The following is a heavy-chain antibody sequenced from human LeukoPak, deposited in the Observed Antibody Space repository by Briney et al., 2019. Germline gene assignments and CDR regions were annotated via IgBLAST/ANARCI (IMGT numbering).Heavy chain of an antibody. CDR1: GFIFSSYA. D-gene: IGHD3-10*01. CDR3: AKYGSGSYYNGLY. V-gene: IGHV3-23*01. J-gene: IGHJ4*02. CDR2: ISVSGENT. Sequence: GGSLRLSCAASGFIFSSYAMTWVRQAPGKGLQWVSTISVSGENTYYADSVKGRFTISRDISKSTLYLQMNSLRDEDTAVYYCAKYGSGSYYNGLYWGQGTLVTVSS.